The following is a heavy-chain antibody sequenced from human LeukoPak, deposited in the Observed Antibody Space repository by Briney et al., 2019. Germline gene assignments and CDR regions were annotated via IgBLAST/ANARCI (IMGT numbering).Heavy chain of an antibody. CDR2: IYYSGST. J-gene: IGHJ4*02. V-gene: IGHV4-59*08. Sequence: PSETLSLTCTVSGGSISSYYWSWIRQPPGKGLEWIGYIYYSGSTNYNPSLKSRVTISVDTSKNQFSLKLSSVTATDTAVYYCARYGDPFGGENFDYWGQGTLVTVSS. CDR1: GGSISSYY. D-gene: IGHD4-17*01. CDR3: ARYGDPFGGENFDY.